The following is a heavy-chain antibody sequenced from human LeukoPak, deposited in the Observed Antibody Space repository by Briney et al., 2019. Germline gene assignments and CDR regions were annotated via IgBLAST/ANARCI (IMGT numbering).Heavy chain of an antibody. V-gene: IGHV3-23*01. CDR3: AKRGVVIRVILVGFHKQAYYFDS. Sequence: GGSLRPSCAVSGIALSNYGMSWVRQAPGKGLEWVAGISDSGGSTNYADSVKGRFTISRDNAKNTLYLQMNSLRAEDTAVYFCAKRGVVIRVILVGFHKQAYYFDSWGRGALVTVSS. CDR1: GIALSNYG. D-gene: IGHD3-10*01. J-gene: IGHJ4*02. CDR2: ISDSGGST.